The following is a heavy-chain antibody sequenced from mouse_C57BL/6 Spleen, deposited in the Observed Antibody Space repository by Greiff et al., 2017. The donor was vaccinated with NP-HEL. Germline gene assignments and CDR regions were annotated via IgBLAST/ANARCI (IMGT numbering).Heavy chain of an antibody. J-gene: IGHJ4*01. CDR1: GFNIKDYY. CDR2: IDPEDGDT. Sequence: EVQLQQSGAELVRPGASVKLSCTASGFNIKDYYMHWVKQRPEQGLEWIGRIDPEDGDTEYAPKFQGKATMTADTSSNTAYLQLSSLTSEDTAVYYCTTWGTTVVAPYAMDYWGQGTSVTVSS. D-gene: IGHD1-1*01. V-gene: IGHV14-1*01. CDR3: TTWGTTVVAPYAMDY.